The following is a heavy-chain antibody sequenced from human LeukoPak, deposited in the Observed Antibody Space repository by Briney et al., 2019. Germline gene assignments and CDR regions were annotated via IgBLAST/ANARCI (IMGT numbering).Heavy chain of an antibody. J-gene: IGHJ4*02. D-gene: IGHD3-9*01. CDR1: GGTFSSCA. Sequence: ASVKVSCKASGGTFSSCAISWVRQAPGQGLEWMGWISAYNDNTNYAQKLQGRVTMTTDTSTSTAYMELRSLRSDDTAVYYCARVHYDILTGYSYFDYWGQGTLVTVSS. V-gene: IGHV1-18*01. CDR2: ISAYNDNT. CDR3: ARVHYDILTGYSYFDY.